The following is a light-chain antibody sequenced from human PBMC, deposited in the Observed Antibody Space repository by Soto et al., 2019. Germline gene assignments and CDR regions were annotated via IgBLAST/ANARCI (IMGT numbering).Light chain of an antibody. CDR3: QQSYNTTWT. Sequence: AIQLTQSPSSLSASVGDRITITCRASQDISNDLGWFQQKPGKAPKLLIYAASSLQSGVPSRFSGSGSGTDFTLTISCLQSEDFATYSCQQSYNTTWTFGQGTKVDIK. J-gene: IGKJ1*01. CDR1: QDISND. V-gene: IGKV1-6*02. CDR2: AAS.